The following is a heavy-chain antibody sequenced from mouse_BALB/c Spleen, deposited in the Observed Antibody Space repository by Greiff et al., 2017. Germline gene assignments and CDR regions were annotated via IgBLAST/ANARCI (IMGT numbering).Heavy chain of an antibody. D-gene: IGHD3-1*01. CDR3: ARDPGYYAMDY. CDR1: GFTFSDYG. V-gene: IGHV5-15*02. Sequence: EVMLVESGGGLVQPGGSRKLSCAASGFTFSDYGMAWVRQAPGKGPEWVAFISNLAYSIYYADTVTGRFTISRENAKNTLYLEMSSLRSEDTAMYYCARDPGYYAMDYWGQGTSVTVSS. J-gene: IGHJ4*01. CDR2: ISNLAYSI.